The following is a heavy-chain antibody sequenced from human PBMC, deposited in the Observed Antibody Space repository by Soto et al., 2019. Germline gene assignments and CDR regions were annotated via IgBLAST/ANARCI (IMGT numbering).Heavy chain of an antibody. Sequence: QVQLVQSGAEVKKPGASVKVSCKASGYTFTGYYMHWVRQAPGQGLEWMGWINPNSGGTNYAQKFQGWVTMTRDTSVSTAYMELSRLRSDDTAVYYCARADGSGLTRNWFDPWGQGTLVTVSS. D-gene: IGHD3-10*01. CDR2: INPNSGGT. V-gene: IGHV1-2*04. CDR1: GYTFTGYY. CDR3: ARADGSGLTRNWFDP. J-gene: IGHJ5*02.